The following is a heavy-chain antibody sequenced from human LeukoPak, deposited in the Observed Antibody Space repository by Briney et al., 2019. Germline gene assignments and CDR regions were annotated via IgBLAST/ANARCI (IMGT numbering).Heavy chain of an antibody. J-gene: IGHJ4*02. CDR2: IFPRGSA. D-gene: IGHD6-25*01. CDR1: GGSISDGNHV. CDR3: AFSEGDF. Sequence: SETLSLTCTVSGGSISDGNHVWAWIRQPAGKGLEWIGRIFPRGSANYNPSLESRLTMSIATSKNQFSLELTSVPAADTAMYFCAFSEGDFWGQGALVTVSS. V-gene: IGHV4-61*02.